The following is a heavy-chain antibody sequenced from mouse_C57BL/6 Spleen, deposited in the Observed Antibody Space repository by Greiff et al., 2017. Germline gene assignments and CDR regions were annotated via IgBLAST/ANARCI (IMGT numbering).Heavy chain of an antibody. CDR3: ARRLDYGNYFDY. J-gene: IGHJ2*01. Sequence: VQLQQSGPELVKPGASVKISCKASGYAFSSSWMNWVKQRPGKGLGWIGRIYPGDGDTNYNGKFKGKATLTADKSSSTAYMQLSSLTSEDSAVYFCARRLDYGNYFDYWGQGTTLTVSS. V-gene: IGHV1-82*01. D-gene: IGHD2-1*01. CDR1: GYAFSSSW. CDR2: IYPGDGDT.